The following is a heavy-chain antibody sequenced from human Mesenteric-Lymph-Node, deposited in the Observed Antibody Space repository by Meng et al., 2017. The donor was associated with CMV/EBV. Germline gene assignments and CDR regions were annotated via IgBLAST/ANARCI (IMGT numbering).Heavy chain of an antibody. CDR2: TYWDADK. CDR1: TSGVG. Sequence: TSGVGVVWLRQPPGKALEWRAFTYWDADKRHSPSLKSRLTITKYTSKNQVVLTMTNMDPVDTATYDCAHTSFIVATSLTYTPTFDYWGQGTLVTVSS. J-gene: IGHJ4*02. CDR3: AHTSFIVATSLTYTPTFDY. V-gene: IGHV2-5*02. D-gene: IGHD5-12*01.